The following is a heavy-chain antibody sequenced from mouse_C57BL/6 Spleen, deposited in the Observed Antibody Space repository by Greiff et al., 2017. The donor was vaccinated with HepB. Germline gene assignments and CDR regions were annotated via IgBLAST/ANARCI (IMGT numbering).Heavy chain of an antibody. Sequence: VQLQESGAELAKPGASVKLSCKASGYTFTSYWMHWVKQRPGQGLEWIGYINPSSGYTKYNQKFKDKATLTADKSSSTAYMQLSSLTYEDSAVYYCASYYGSSYEGFAYWGQGTLVTVSA. CDR1: GYTFTSYW. D-gene: IGHD1-1*01. CDR2: INPSSGYT. J-gene: IGHJ3*01. V-gene: IGHV1-7*01. CDR3: ASYYGSSYEGFAY.